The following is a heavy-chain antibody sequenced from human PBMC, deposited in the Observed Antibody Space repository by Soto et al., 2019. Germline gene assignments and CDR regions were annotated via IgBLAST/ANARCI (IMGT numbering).Heavy chain of an antibody. J-gene: IGHJ3*02. CDR3: ARVGSYYYDSSGYYHDAFDI. D-gene: IGHD3-22*01. Sequence: PGESLKISCKGSGYRFSTFWIGWVRQMPGKGLEWMGIIYPGDSDTRYSPSFQGQVTISADKFISTAYLQWSSLKASDTAMYYCARVGSYYYDSSGYYHDAFDIWGQGTMVTVSS. CDR1: GYRFSTFW. CDR2: IYPGDSDT. V-gene: IGHV5-51*01.